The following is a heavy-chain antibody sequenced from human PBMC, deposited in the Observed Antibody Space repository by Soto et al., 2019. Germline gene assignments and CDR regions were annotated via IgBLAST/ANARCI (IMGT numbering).Heavy chain of an antibody. Sequence: QVHLVESGGGVVQPGRSLRLSCAASGFTFSNYAMHWVRQAPGKGLEWMAITSDDESRRYYADSVRGRFTISRDNSKNSLYLEMNSLRDEETALFYCARGSGSGSFLIDYWGQGILVTVSS. J-gene: IGHJ4*02. CDR2: TSDDESRR. CDR3: ARGSGSGSFLIDY. CDR1: GFTFSNYA. D-gene: IGHD3-10*01. V-gene: IGHV3-30*04.